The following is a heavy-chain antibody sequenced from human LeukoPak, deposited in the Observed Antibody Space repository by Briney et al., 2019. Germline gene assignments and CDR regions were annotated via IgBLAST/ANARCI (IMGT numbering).Heavy chain of an antibody. Sequence: ASVKVSCKASGGTFRSYAISWVRQAPGQGLEWMGIINPSGGSTTYAQKFQGRVTMTRDMSTSTVYMELISLRSEDTAVYYCARVHHYFDIAFDYWGQGTLVTVSS. CDR3: ARVHHYFDIAFDY. V-gene: IGHV1-46*01. CDR2: INPSGGST. CDR1: GGTFRSYA. J-gene: IGHJ4*02. D-gene: IGHD3-22*01.